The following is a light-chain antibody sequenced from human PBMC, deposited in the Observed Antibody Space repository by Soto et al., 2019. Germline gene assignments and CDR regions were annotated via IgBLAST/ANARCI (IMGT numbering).Light chain of an antibody. CDR2: EVS. CDR1: SSDVGGYNY. J-gene: IGLJ3*02. Sequence: QSALTHPASVSGSPGQSITISCTGTSSDVGGYNYVSWYQQHPGKAPKLMIYEVSNRPSGVSNRFSGSKSGNTASLTISGLQAEDEADYYCSSYTRSSTRVFGGGTQLTVL. CDR3: SSYTRSSTRV. V-gene: IGLV2-14*01.